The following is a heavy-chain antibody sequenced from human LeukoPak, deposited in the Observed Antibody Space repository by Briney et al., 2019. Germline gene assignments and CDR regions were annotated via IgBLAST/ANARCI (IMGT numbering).Heavy chain of an antibody. CDR1: GYSISSGYY. D-gene: IGHD7-27*01. CDR2: INHSGST. V-gene: IGHV4-38-2*01. CDR3: AKNWEYYYYYMDV. Sequence: SETLSLTCAVSGYSISSGYYWGWIRQPPGKGLEWIGSINHSGSTYYNPSLKSRVTISVDTSKNQFSLKLSSVTAADTAVYYCAKNWEYYYYYMDVWGKGTTVTVSS. J-gene: IGHJ6*03.